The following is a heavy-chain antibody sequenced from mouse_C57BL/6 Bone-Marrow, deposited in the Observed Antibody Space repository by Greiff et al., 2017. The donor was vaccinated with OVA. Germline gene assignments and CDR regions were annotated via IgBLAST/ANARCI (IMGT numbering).Heavy chain of an antibody. D-gene: IGHD1-2*01. CDR3: VRRARLFDV. V-gene: IGHV10-1*01. Sequence: EVKLQESGGGLVQPKGSLKLSCAASGFSFNTYAMNWVRQAPGKGLEWVARIRSKSNNYATYYADSVKDRFTISRDDSESMLYLQMNNLKTEDTAMYYCVRRARLFDVWGTGTTVTVSS. J-gene: IGHJ1*03. CDR2: IRSKSNNYAT. CDR1: GFSFNTYA.